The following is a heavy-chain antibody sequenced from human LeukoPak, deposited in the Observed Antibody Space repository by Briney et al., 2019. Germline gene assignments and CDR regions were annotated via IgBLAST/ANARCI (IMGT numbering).Heavy chain of an antibody. CDR2: IYYSGST. CDR1: GGSISSSSYY. J-gene: IGHJ4*02. CDR3: ARGSVYDY. D-gene: IGHD5/OR15-5a*01. Sequence: SETLSLTCTVSGGSISSSSYYWGWIRQPPGKGLEWIGSIYYSGSTYYNPSLKSRVTISVDTSKNQFSLKLSSVTAADTAVYYCARGSVYDYWGQGTLVTVSS. V-gene: IGHV4-39*07.